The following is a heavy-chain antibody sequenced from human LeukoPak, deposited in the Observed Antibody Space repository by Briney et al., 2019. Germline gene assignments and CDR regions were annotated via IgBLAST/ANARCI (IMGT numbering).Heavy chain of an antibody. V-gene: IGHV3-49*04. J-gene: IGHJ4*02. Sequence: GGSLRLSCTPSGFAFDDFAMSWVRQPAGKGLEWVGFIRRRAYGGAAEYAASVKGRFIISRDDSKGIAYLQMNSLKTEDAAVYYCSRNGLVDFDYWGQGSRVIVSP. CDR2: IRRRAYGGAA. CDR1: GFAFDDFA. CDR3: SRNGLVDFDY.